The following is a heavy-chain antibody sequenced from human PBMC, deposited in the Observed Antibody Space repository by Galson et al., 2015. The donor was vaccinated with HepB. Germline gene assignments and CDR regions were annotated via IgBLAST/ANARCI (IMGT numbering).Heavy chain of an antibody. CDR1: GFTFSSYA. J-gene: IGHJ5*02. Sequence: SLRLSCAASGFTFSSYAMSWVRQAPGKGLEWVSAISGSGGSTYYADSVKGRFTISRDNSKNTLYLQMNSLRAEDTAVYYCAKDRTRLAGTGGPLGNWFDPWGQGTLVTVSS. V-gene: IGHV3-23*01. D-gene: IGHD6-19*01. CDR2: ISGSGGST. CDR3: AKDRTRLAGTGGPLGNWFDP.